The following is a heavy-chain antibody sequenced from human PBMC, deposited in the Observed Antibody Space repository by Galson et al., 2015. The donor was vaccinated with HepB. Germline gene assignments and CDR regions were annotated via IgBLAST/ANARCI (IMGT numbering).Heavy chain of an antibody. Sequence: SLRLSCAASGFTFSSYWMHWVRQAPGKGLEWVSYISSSSSYTNYADSVKGRFTISRDSAKNSLYLQMNSLRAEDTAVYYCARGGGRDGYNYPDYWGQGTLVTVSS. CDR3: ARGGGRDGYNYPDY. J-gene: IGHJ4*02. CDR1: GFTFSSYW. CDR2: ISSSSSYT. V-gene: IGHV3-11*06. D-gene: IGHD5-24*01.